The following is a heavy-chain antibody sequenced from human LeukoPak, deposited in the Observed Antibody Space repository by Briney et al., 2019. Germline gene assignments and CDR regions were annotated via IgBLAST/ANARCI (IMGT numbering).Heavy chain of an antibody. CDR3: ASPPVEMATIDAFDI. D-gene: IGHD5-24*01. CDR1: GGSFSGYY. Sequence: SETLSLTCAVYGGSFSGYYWSWIRQPPGKGLEWIGEINHSGSTNYNPSLKSRVTISVDTSKNQFSLKLSSATAADTAVYYCASPPVEMATIDAFDIWGQGTMVTVSS. J-gene: IGHJ3*02. CDR2: INHSGST. V-gene: IGHV4-34*01.